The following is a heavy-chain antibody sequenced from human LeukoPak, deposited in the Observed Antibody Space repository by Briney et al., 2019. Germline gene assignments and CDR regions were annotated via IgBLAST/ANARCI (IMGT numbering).Heavy chain of an antibody. CDR1: GFTFSSYG. D-gene: IGHD4-23*01. V-gene: IGHV3-23*01. J-gene: IGHJ4*02. CDR3: AKDLTTVVTPMDY. CDR2: ISGSGGST. Sequence: GGSLRLSCAASGFTFSSYGMSWVRQAPGKGLEWVSAISGSGGSTYYADSVMGRFTISRDNSKNTLYLQLNSLRAEDTAVYYCAKDLTTVVTPMDYWGQGTLVTVSS.